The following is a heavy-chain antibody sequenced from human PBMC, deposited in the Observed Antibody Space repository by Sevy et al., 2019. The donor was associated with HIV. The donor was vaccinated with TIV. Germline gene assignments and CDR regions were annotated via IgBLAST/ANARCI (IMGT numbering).Heavy chain of an antibody. J-gene: IGHJ4*01. Sequence: GGSLRLSRAASGFIFNSYTMNWVRQAPGKGLEWVSSISGHGGSTYYADSVKGRFTISRDNFKNTLDLQMNSLRGEDTAVYYCAGGFWSGFDYWGHGTLVTVSS. V-gene: IGHV3-23*01. D-gene: IGHD3-3*01. CDR3: AGGFWSGFDY. CDR2: ISGHGGST. CDR1: GFIFNSYT.